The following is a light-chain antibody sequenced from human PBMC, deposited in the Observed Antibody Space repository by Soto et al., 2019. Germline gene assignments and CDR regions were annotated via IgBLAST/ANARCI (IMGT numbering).Light chain of an antibody. Sequence: EIVMTQSPATLSVSPGERATLSCRASQSVSSNLAWYQQKPGQAPRLLIYGASTRATGIPASFSGSGSGTEFTLTISSLQSEDFAVYYCQQYNNWPPIFTFGPGTKVDIK. V-gene: IGKV3-15*01. CDR1: QSVSSN. CDR2: GAS. CDR3: QQYNNWPPIFT. J-gene: IGKJ3*01.